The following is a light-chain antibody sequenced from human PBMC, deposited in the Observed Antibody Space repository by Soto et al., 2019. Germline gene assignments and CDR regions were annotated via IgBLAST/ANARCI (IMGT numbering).Light chain of an antibody. Sequence: QSALTQPRSVSGSPGQSVTISCTGTSSDVGGYIYVSWYQQHPGKAPKLMMFDVSKRPSGVPDRFSGSKSDNTASLTISGLQTEDEADYFCCSYASNYTYVFGTGTKVTVL. J-gene: IGLJ1*01. V-gene: IGLV2-11*01. CDR1: SSDVGGYIY. CDR3: CSYASNYTYV. CDR2: DVS.